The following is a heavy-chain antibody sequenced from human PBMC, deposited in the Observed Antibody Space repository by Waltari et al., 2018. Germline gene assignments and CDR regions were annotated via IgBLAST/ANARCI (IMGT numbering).Heavy chain of an antibody. J-gene: IGHJ4*02. CDR2: INPKKGDT. V-gene: IGHV1-2*02. CDR1: GNRFTRHH. Sequence: QVQLVQSGTEVKKPGASVKVSWQASGNRFTRHHLHWVRLTPGQGLEWLGWINPKKGDTSYAQNFLGRVTMTRDTSINTVYMDLSGLRSDDTAVFYCARDPGPLVGAPDYWGQGTLVTVSS. CDR3: ARDPGPLVGAPDY. D-gene: IGHD1-26*01.